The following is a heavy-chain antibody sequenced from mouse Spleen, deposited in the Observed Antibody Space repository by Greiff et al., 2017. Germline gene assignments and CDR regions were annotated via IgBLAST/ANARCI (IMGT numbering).Heavy chain of an antibody. CDR1: GYTFTSYW. D-gene: IGHD2-14*01. CDR2: IDPSDSYT. V-gene: IGHV1-69*01. CDR3: ARSRVRRGYYAMDY. Sequence: QVQLQQSGAELVMPGASVKLSCKASGYTFTSYWMHWVKQRPGQGLEWIGEIDPSDSYTNYNQKFKGKATLTVDKSSSTAYMQLSSLTSEDSAVYYCARSRVRRGYYAMDYWGQGTSVTVSS. J-gene: IGHJ4*01.